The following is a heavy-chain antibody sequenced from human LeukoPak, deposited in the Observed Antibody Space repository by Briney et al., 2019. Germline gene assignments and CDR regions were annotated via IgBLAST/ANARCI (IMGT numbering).Heavy chain of an antibody. Sequence: PSETLSLTCAVYGGSFSGYYWSGIRQPPGKGLEWIGEINHSGSTNYNPSLKSRVTISVDTSKNQFSLKLSSVTAADTAVYYCARTTHCSGGSCYLDYWGQGTLVTVSS. J-gene: IGHJ4*02. CDR1: GGSFSGYY. CDR2: INHSGST. D-gene: IGHD2-15*01. CDR3: ARTTHCSGGSCYLDY. V-gene: IGHV4-34*01.